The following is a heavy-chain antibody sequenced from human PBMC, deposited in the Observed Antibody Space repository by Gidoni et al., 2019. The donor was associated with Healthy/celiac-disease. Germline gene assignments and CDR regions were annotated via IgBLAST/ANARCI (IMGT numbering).Heavy chain of an antibody. CDR3: ARGSGSYLGYFDY. D-gene: IGHD1-26*01. V-gene: IGHV4-39*01. CDR1: GGSISSSSYY. CDR2: IYYSGST. J-gene: IGHJ4*02. Sequence: QLQLQESGPGLVKPSETLSLTCTVSGGSISSSSYYWGWIRQPPGKGLEWIGSIYYSGSTYYNPSLKSRVTISVDTSKNQFSLKLSSVTAADTAVYYCARGSGSYLGYFDYWGQGTLVTVSS.